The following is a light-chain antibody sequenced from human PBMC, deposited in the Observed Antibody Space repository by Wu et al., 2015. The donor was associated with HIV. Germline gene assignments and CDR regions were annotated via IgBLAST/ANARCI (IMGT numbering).Light chain of an antibody. CDR2: GAS. CDR3: QQYGSSPLT. CDR1: QSVSSSY. J-gene: IGKJ4*01. V-gene: IGKV3-20*01. Sequence: EIVLTQSPGTLSLSPGERATLFCRASQSVSSSYLAWYQQKPGQAPRLLIYGASSRATGIPDRFSGSGSGTDFTLTISRLEPEDFAVYYCQQYGSSPLTFGGGIKVEIK.